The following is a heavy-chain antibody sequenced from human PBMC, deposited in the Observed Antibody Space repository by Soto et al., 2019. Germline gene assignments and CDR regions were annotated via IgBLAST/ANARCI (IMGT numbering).Heavy chain of an antibody. Sequence: PGGSLRLCCAACGFTFSSYAMSWVRQAPGKGLEWVSAISGSGGSTYYADSVNGRFTISRDNSKNTLYLQMNSLRAEDTAVYYCAKGPMVRGVIIGPGPGERGYWGQGTLVTVSS. D-gene: IGHD3-10*01. J-gene: IGHJ4*02. CDR2: ISGSGGST. V-gene: IGHV3-23*01. CDR1: GFTFSSYA. CDR3: AKGPMVRGVIIGPGPGERGY.